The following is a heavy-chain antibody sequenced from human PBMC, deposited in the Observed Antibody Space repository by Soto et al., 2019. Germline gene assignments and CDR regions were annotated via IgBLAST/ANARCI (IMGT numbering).Heavy chain of an antibody. V-gene: IGHV4-4*07. CDR1: GVSITPYY. D-gene: IGHD3-10*01. J-gene: IGHJ4*02. CDR3: ARDLKFGQADY. CDR2: IYTSGST. Sequence: LSLTCSVFGVSITPYYWTWIRQPSGKGLEWIGRIYTSGSTNYNPSLKSRVTMSVDTSKNQFSLKLSSVTAADTAVYYCARDLKFGQADYWGQGSQVTVSS.